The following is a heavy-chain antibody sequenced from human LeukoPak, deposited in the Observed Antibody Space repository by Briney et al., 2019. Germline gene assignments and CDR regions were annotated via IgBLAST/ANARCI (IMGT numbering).Heavy chain of an antibody. J-gene: IGHJ4*02. CDR1: GFTVSSNY. CDR2: IYSGGST. D-gene: IGHD6-19*01. V-gene: IGHV3-66*02. Sequence: GGSLRLSCAASGFTVSSNYMSWVRQAPGKGLEWVSVIYSGGSTYYADSVKGRFTISRDNSKNTLNLQMNSLRAEDTAVYYGARYSAVAGLFDYWGQGTLVTVSS. CDR3: ARYSAVAGLFDY.